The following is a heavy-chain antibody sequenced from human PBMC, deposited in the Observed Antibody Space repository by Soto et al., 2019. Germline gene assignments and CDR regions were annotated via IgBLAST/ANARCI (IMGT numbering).Heavy chain of an antibody. CDR1: GGTFSRYS. D-gene: IGHD6-13*01. CDR3: ARGPIAAAGTGYDY. Sequence: ASVKVSCKASGGTFSRYSFTWVRQAPGHGLEWMGRIIPVFGNTNYAQKLQGRVTMTTDTSTSTAYMELRSLRSDDTAVYYCARGPIAAAGTGYDYWGQGTLVTVSS. J-gene: IGHJ4*02. V-gene: IGHV1-18*01. CDR2: IIPVFGNT.